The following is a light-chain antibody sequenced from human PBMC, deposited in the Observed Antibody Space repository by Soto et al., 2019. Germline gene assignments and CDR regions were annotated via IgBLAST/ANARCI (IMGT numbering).Light chain of an antibody. V-gene: IGLV2-14*03. J-gene: IGLJ7*01. CDR3: RSYTTNNRAV. CDR1: TSDIGGYNY. Sequence: QSVLTQPASVSGSPGESIAISCTGTTSDIGGYNYVSWYQQHPGKAPKLLIYDVTARPSGVSDRFSGSKSGNTASLTISGLQAEEEADYYCRSYTTNNRAVFRGGTQLTVL. CDR2: DVT.